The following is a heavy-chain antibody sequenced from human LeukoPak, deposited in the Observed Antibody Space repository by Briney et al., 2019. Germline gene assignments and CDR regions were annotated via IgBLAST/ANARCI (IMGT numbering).Heavy chain of an antibody. CDR3: ARGYSSGYYYGGVYFDY. D-gene: IGHD3-22*01. Sequence: DPSETLSLTCTVSGCTISSYYWSWIRQPPGKGLEWIGYIYYSGSTNYNPSLKSRVTISLDTSKNQFSLKLSSVTAADTAVYYCARGYSSGYYYGGVYFDYWGQGTLVTVSS. V-gene: IGHV4-59*01. J-gene: IGHJ4*02. CDR2: IYYSGST. CDR1: GCTISSYY.